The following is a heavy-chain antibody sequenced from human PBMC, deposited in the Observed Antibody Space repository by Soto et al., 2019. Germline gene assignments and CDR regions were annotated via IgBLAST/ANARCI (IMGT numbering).Heavy chain of an antibody. V-gene: IGHV3-30-3*01. CDR3: ASDPLAVTGSFVDY. CDR2: ISYDGREI. CDR1: GLSFNIFA. D-gene: IGHD3-9*01. J-gene: IGHJ4*02. Sequence: LRLTCVACGLSFNIFAFHWVRQAPGKGLEWLSVISYDGREIHYSESVKGRFTISRDSSTNTVYLEMNSLRYEDTAVYYCASDPLAVTGSFVDYWGQGTLVTVSS.